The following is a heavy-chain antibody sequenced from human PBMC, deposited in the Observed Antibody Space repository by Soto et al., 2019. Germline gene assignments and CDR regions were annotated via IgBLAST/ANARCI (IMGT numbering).Heavy chain of an antibody. CDR1: GYTFTSYG. CDR3: ARAPYCSSTSCYESGYYYYYMDV. CDR2: ISAYNGNT. J-gene: IGHJ6*03. V-gene: IGHV1-18*01. D-gene: IGHD2-2*01. Sequence: ASVKVSCKASGYTFTSYGISWVRQAPGQGLEWMGWISAYNGNTNYAQKLQGRVTMTTDTSTSTAYMELRSLRSDDTAVYYCARAPYCSSTSCYESGYYYYYMDVWGKGTTVTVSS.